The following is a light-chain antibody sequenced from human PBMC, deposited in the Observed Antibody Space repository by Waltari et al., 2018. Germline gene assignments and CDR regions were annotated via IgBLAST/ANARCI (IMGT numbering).Light chain of an antibody. CDR3: AAWDDSLNGRGV. CDR1: SSTIGSNT. V-gene: IGLV1-44*01. CDR2: SNN. J-gene: IGLJ1*01. Sequence: QSVLTQPPSASGTHGQRVTISCSGSSSTIGSNTVNWYQQLPGTAPKLLIYSNNQRPSGVPDRFSGSKSGTSASLAISGLQSEDEADYYCAAWDDSLNGRGVFGTGTKVTVL.